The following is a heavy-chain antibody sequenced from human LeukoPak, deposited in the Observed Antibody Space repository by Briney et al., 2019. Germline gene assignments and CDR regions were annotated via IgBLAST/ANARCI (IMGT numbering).Heavy chain of an antibody. J-gene: IGHJ4*02. CDR3: ASDPLIAAAGGATCFDY. CDR2: ISSSGRTI. D-gene: IGHD6-13*01. CDR1: GFTFSDYY. Sequence: GGSLRLSCAASGFTFSDYYMSWIRQAPGKGLEWVSYISSSGRTIYYADSVKGRFTISRDNAKNSLYLQMNSLRAEDTAVYYCASDPLIAAAGGATCFDYWGQGTLVTVSS. V-gene: IGHV3-11*01.